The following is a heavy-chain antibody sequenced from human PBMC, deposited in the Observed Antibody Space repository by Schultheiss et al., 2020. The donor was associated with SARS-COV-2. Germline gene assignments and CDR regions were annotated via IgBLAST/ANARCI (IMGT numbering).Heavy chain of an antibody. V-gene: IGHV3-30*01. CDR2: ISYDGSNK. D-gene: IGHD6-13*01. CDR3: ARGGAPGTFDY. Sequence: GGSLRLSCAASGFTFSTSWMHWVRQAPGKGLEWVAVISYDGSNKYYADSVKGRFTISRDNSKNTLYLQMNSLRAEDTAVYYCARGGAPGTFDYWGQGTLVTVSS. J-gene: IGHJ4*02. CDR1: GFTFSTSW.